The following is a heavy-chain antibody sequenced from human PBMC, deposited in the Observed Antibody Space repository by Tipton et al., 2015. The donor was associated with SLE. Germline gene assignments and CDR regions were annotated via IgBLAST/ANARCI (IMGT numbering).Heavy chain of an antibody. J-gene: IGHJ3*02. Sequence: TLSLTCAVSGTSISGDDWWTWVRQSPGKGLEYIGEVFHAGGINYNPSLQSRVAISVDKSKNHFSLHLTSVTAADTAFYYCARDRHYDPFAFDTWGQGTMVAVSS. CDR3: ARDRHYDPFAFDT. CDR1: GTSISGDDW. D-gene: IGHD3-22*01. CDR2: VFHAGGI. V-gene: IGHV4-4*02.